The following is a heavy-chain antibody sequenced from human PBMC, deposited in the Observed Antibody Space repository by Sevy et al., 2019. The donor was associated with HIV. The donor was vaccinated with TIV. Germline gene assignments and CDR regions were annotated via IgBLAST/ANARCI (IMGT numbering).Heavy chain of an antibody. CDR1: GYTLTELS. Sequence: ASLKVSCKVSGYTLTELSMHWVRQAPGKGLEWMGGFDPEDGETIYAQKFQGRVTMTEDTSTDTVYMELSSLRSEDTAVYYCATAAVPFGGYSYGSAFYWGQGTLVTVSS. CDR2: FDPEDGET. CDR3: ATAAVPFGGYSYGSAFY. D-gene: IGHD5-18*01. J-gene: IGHJ4*02. V-gene: IGHV1-24*01.